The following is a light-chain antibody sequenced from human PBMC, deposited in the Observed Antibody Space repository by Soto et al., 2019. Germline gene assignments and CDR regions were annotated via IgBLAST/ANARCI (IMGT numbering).Light chain of an antibody. Sequence: QSALTQPASVSGSLGQSITLSCTGSGGDIGAYNYVSWYQQHPGKAPKLIVYGVTHRPSGVSSRFSASKSAYTASLTISALRAEDEADYYCSSFTTTYFYVFGPGTKVTVL. CDR3: SSFTTTYFYV. CDR1: GGDIGAYNY. J-gene: IGLJ1*01. V-gene: IGLV2-14*01. CDR2: GVT.